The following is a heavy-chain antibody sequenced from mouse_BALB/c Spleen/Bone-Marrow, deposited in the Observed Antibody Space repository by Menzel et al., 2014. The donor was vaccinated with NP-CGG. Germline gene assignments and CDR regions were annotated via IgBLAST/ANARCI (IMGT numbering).Heavy chain of an antibody. CDR3: ARYGNGLMDY. Sequence: EVKVEESGAELVKPGASVKLSCTASGFNIKDTYMHWVKQRPEQGLEWIGRIDTANGNTKYDPKFQGKATITADTSSNTAYLQLSSLTSEDTAVYYCARYGNGLMDYWGQGTSVTVSS. J-gene: IGHJ4*01. D-gene: IGHD2-1*01. V-gene: IGHV14-3*02. CDR2: IDTANGNT. CDR1: GFNIKDTY.